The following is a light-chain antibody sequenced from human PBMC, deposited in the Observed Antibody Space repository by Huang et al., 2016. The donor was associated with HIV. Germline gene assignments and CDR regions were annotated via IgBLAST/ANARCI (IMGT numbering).Light chain of an antibody. J-gene: IGKJ2*01. CDR2: DAS. Sequence: EIVLTQSPATLSLSPGERATLSCRASQSVSSYLAWYQQKPGQAPRLLISDASNRAAGIPARFSGSGSGTDFTRTISSLEPEDFAVYYCQQRSNWPPRYTFGQGTKLEIK. CDR3: QQRSNWPPRYT. CDR1: QSVSSY. V-gene: IGKV3-11*01.